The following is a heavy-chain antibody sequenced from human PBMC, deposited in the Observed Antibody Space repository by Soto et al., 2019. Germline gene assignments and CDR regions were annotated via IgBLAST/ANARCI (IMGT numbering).Heavy chain of an antibody. CDR2: ISYSGST. CDR3: ARDKITGLFDY. V-gene: IGHV4-30-4*01. D-gene: IGHD2-8*02. J-gene: IGHJ4*02. Sequence: SETLSLTCTVSGGSISSGEYYWTWIRQPPGKGLEWIGYISYSGSTHYSPSLKSRVSITVDTSKNQFSLKLTSVTAADTAVYYCARDKITGLFDYWGQGTLVTVPQ. CDR1: GGSISSGEYY.